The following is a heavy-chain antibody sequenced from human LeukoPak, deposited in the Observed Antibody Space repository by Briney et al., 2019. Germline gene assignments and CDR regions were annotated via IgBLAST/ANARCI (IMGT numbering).Heavy chain of an antibody. V-gene: IGHV3-7*01. D-gene: IGHD3-10*01. J-gene: IGHJ4*02. Sequence: PGGSLRLSCAASGFSFTTYWMGWVRQAPGKGLEWVANINQDESSQYYVDAVRGRFTISRDNAKNSLYLQMNSLRAEDTAVYYCASYILWLGEWGQGTLVTVSS. CDR1: GFSFTTYW. CDR2: INQDESSQ. CDR3: ASYILWLGE.